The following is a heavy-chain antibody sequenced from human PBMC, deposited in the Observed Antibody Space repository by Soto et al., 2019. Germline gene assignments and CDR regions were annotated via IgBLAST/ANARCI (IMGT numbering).Heavy chain of an antibody. Sequence: EVQLLESGGGGVQPGGSLRLSCAASGFTFSSYAMSWVRQAPGKGLEWVSGISVSGDSTYYAGSVKGRFTISRDNSKSTLYLQMNSLSAEDTAVYYCAKIFRYGDPEYWGQGALVTVSS. D-gene: IGHD7-27*01. CDR3: AKIFRYGDPEY. V-gene: IGHV3-23*01. CDR1: GFTFSSYA. J-gene: IGHJ4*02. CDR2: ISVSGDST.